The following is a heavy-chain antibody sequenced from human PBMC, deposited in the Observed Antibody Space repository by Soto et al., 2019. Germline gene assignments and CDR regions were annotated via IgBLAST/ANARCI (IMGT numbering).Heavy chain of an antibody. CDR2: IYSGGST. Sequence: EVQLVESGGGLVQPGGSLRLSCAASGFTVSSNYMSWVRQAPGKGLEWVSGIYSGGSTYYADSVKGRFTISRHNSKNTLYLQMNSLRAEDTAVYYCARGENDYSNYGYYYYYMDVWGKGTTVTVSS. CDR3: ARGENDYSNYGYYYYYMDV. D-gene: IGHD4-4*01. J-gene: IGHJ6*03. CDR1: GFTVSSNY. V-gene: IGHV3-53*04.